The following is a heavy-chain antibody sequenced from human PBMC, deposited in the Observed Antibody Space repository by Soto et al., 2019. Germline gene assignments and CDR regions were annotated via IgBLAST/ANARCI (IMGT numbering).Heavy chain of an antibody. J-gene: IGHJ4*02. CDR2: ISYYGSNK. D-gene: IGHD1-26*01. V-gene: IGHV3-30*03. CDR3: ARDWGSYFGGYYFDY. CDR1: GFSFSNNG. Sequence: QVQLVESGGGVVQPGRSLRLSCAASGFSFSNNGMHWVRQAPGKGLEWVAIISYYGSNKYYADSVKGRFTISRDNSKNTLYLQMNSLRAEDTAVYYCARDWGSYFGGYYFDYWGQGTLVTVSS.